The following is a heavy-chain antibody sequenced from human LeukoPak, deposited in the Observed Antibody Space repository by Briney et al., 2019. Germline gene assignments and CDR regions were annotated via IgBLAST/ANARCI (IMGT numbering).Heavy chain of an antibody. J-gene: IGHJ3*02. CDR1: GGSISSYY. Sequence: PSETLSLTCTVSGGSISSYYWSWIRQPPGKGLEWIGYIYYSGSTNYNPSLKSRVTISVDTSKNQFSLKLSSVTAADTAVYYCATEVAHAFDIWGQGTMVTVSS. V-gene: IGHV4-59*12. CDR2: IYYSGST. CDR3: ATEVAHAFDI. D-gene: IGHD2-15*01.